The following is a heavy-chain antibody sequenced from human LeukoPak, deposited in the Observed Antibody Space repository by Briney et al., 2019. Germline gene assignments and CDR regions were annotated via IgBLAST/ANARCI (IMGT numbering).Heavy chain of an antibody. CDR3: ARDTVGYGDFMLRGMDV. V-gene: IGHV3-30*04. CDR2: ISHHATEK. D-gene: IGHD4-17*01. CDR1: GFTFSRFG. J-gene: IGHJ6*01. Sequence: GGSLRLSCAASGFTFSRFGIHWVRQAPGKGPEWVATISHHATEKNYADSVKGRSTISRDNSRNTLYLQMHSLRPDGTAVYYCARDTVGYGDFMLRGMDVWGQGTTVTVSS.